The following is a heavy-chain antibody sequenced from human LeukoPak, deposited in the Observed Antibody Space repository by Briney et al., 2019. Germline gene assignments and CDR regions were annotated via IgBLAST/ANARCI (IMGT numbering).Heavy chain of an antibody. CDR1: GGSFSGYY. CDR2: INHSGST. Sequence: SETLFLTCAVYGGSFSGYYWSWIRQPPGKGLEWMGDINHSGSTNYNLSPKSRVTISVDTSKNQFSLKLTAVTAADTAVYYWARERYRYDILTGYYHDAYDIWGHGTMVIVSS. D-gene: IGHD3-9*01. V-gene: IGHV4-34*01. CDR3: ARERYRYDILTGYYHDAYDI. J-gene: IGHJ3*02.